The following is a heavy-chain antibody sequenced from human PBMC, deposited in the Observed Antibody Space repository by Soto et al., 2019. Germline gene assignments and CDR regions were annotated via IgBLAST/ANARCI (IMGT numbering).Heavy chain of an antibody. Sequence: QVQLVESGGGVVQPGRSLRLSCVASGFTFSSYGMHWVRQAPGKGLGWVAIISYDGSNTYYADSVKGRFTISRDNSKNTLYLQMTSLRAEDTSVYYCAKEGGLSGSYYISSSYYFDYWGQGTLVTVSS. CDR1: GFTFSSYG. CDR2: ISYDGSNT. J-gene: IGHJ4*02. V-gene: IGHV3-30*18. D-gene: IGHD1-26*01. CDR3: AKEGGLSGSYYISSSYYFDY.